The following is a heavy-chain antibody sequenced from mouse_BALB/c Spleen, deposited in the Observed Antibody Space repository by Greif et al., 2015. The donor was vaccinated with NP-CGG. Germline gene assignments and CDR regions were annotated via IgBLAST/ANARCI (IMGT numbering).Heavy chain of an antibody. CDR1: GFTLTDYC. Sequence: EVKLVESGGGLVQPGGSLRLSCATSGFTLTDYCMSWVRQPPGKALEWLGFIRNKANDYTTEYSASVKGRFTISRDNSQSILYLQMNTLRAEDSATYYCARPYFDYEDYYAMDYWGQGTSVTVSS. CDR2: IRNKANDYTT. V-gene: IGHV7-3*02. J-gene: IGHJ4*01. D-gene: IGHD2-4*01. CDR3: ARPYFDYEDYYAMDY.